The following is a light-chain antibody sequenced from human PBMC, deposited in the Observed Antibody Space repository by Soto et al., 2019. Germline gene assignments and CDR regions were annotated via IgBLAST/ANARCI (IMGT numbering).Light chain of an antibody. CDR3: AAWDDSLSGRV. Sequence: QSVLTRPPSASGTPGQRVTISCSGSSSNIGSNYVYWYQQLPGTAPKLLIYRSDQRPSGVPDRFSGSKSGTSASLAISGLRSEDEADYYCAAWDDSLSGRVFGGGTKLTVL. J-gene: IGLJ3*02. CDR2: RSD. CDR1: SSNIGSNY. V-gene: IGLV1-47*01.